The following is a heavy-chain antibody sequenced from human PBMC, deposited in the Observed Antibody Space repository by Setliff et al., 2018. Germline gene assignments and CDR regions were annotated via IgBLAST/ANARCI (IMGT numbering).Heavy chain of an antibody. V-gene: IGHV5-51*01. CDR1: GYSFTSYW. D-gene: IGHD2-2*01. Sequence: PGESLKISCKGSGYSFTSYWIGWVRQMPGKGLEWMGIIYPGDSDTRYSPSLKSRVTISVDKSKNQFSLKLSSVTAADTAVYYCARGVGNQLLLYGSNWFDPWGQGTLVTVSS. CDR2: IYPGDSDT. J-gene: IGHJ5*02. CDR3: ARGVGNQLLLYGSNWFDP.